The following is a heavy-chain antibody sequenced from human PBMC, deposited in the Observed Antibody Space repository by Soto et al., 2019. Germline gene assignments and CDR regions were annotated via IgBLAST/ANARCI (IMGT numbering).Heavy chain of an antibody. J-gene: IGHJ4*02. V-gene: IGHV1-69*02. CDR3: VIDLGYFDF. CDR1: AGTFNNHS. D-gene: IGHD2-15*01. Sequence: QVQLVQSGTEVKKPGSSVAVSCQASAGTFNNHSFSWVRQAPGQGLERMGRSIPILGRADYSQKFQGRLTLTVDKSTSTADMELSSLTSEDTAVYYCVIDLGYFDFWGQGTLVTVSS. CDR2: SIPILGRA.